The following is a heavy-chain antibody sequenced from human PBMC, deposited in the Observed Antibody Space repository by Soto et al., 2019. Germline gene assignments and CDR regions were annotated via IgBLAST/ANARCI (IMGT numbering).Heavy chain of an antibody. J-gene: IGHJ6*02. V-gene: IGHV1-69*02. CDR1: GGTFSSYT. Sequence: QVQLVQSGAEVKKPGSSVKVSCKASGGTFSSYTISWVRQAPGQGLEWMGRIIPILGIANYAQKFQGRVTNTADKYTSTAYMELSSLRSEDTAVYYCASGLMWELPPTYYYGMDVWGQGTTVTVSS. CDR2: IIPILGIA. D-gene: IGHD1-26*01. CDR3: ASGLMWELPPTYYYGMDV.